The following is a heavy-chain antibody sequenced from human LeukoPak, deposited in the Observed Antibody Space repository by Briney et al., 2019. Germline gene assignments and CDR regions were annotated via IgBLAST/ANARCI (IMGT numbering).Heavy chain of an antibody. D-gene: IGHD3-10*01. J-gene: IGHJ4*02. CDR2: IRAYNGNT. V-gene: IGHV1-18*04. CDR1: GYTFTSYG. CDR3: ARGQGPYYYGSGSSTFDY. Sequence: ASVKVSCKASGYTFTSYGISWVRQAPGQGLDWMGWIRAYNGNTNYAQKLQGRVTMTTDTSTSTAYMELRSLRSDGTAVYYCARGQGPYYYGSGSSTFDYWGQGTLVTVSS.